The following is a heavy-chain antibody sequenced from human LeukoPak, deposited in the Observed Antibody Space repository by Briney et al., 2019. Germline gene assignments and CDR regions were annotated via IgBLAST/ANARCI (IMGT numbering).Heavy chain of an antibody. CDR1: GGSISSGGYS. J-gene: IGHJ6*02. CDR2: IYHSGST. V-gene: IGHV4-30-2*01. Sequence: SETLSLTCAVSGGSISSGGYSWSWIRQPPGKGLEWIGYIYHSGSTYYNPSLKSRVTISVDRSKNQFSLKLSSVTAADTAVYYCACTPTLDYYYGIDVWGQGTTVTVSS. CDR3: ACTPTLDYYYGIDV.